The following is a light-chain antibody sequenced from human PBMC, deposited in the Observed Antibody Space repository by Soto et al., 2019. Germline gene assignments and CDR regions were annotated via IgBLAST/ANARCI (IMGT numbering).Light chain of an antibody. CDR2: RAS. J-gene: IGKJ5*01. V-gene: IGKV1-12*01. Sequence: DIQMTQSPSSVSAFLGDRVTITCWASQDINMWLAWYQEKPGLAPNLLIYRASSLLGGVPSRFSGSRSGTYFTLTISSLQSEDFAVYFCQQYNNWPPITFGQGTRLEI. CDR1: QDINMW. CDR3: QQYNNWPPIT.